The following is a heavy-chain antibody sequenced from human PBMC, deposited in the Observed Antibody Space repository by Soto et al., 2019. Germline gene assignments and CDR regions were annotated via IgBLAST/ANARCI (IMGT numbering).Heavy chain of an antibody. CDR3: ARARYSYCWNLGYYYYGRDV. Sequence: EVQLVYSGGGLIQPGGSLRLSCAASGFTVSSKYMSWVRQAPAKLLVRVSVIYSGGSTYYADTVKGRLTISRYNSMNTLYLQMNRLIAEGTAVYYCARARYSYCWNLGYYYYGRDVWCKGPTVIDSS. J-gene: IGHJ6*04. V-gene: IGHV3-53*01. CDR2: IYSGGST. D-gene: IGHD5-18*01. CDR1: GFTVSSKY.